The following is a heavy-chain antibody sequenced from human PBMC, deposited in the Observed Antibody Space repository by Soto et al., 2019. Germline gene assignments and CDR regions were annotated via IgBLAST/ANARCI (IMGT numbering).Heavy chain of an antibody. CDR3: ARDFDVNTALDYWYFDL. D-gene: IGHD5-18*01. V-gene: IGHV4-4*07. J-gene: IGHJ2*01. Sequence: QAQLQESGPGLVKPSETLSLTCTVSGGSTTNYYWSWLRQPAGKGLEYIGRIYGSGRTNYNPSLKNRVTMSVSLNQMSLRLTSVTAADTAVYYCARDFDVNTALDYWYFDLWGRGALVTVSS. CDR1: GGSTTNYY. CDR2: IYGSGRT.